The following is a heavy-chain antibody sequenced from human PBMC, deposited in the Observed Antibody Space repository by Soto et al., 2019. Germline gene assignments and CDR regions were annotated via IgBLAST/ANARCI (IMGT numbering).Heavy chain of an antibody. CDR2: IYYSGST. CDR3: ARAPLGVVPAAIDWFDP. J-gene: IGHJ5*02. CDR1: GGSISSGDYY. Sequence: QVQLQESGPGLVKPSQTLSLTYTVSGGSISSGDYYWSWIRQPPGKGLEWIGYIYYSGSTYYNPSLKSRVTISVDTSKNQFSLKLSSVTAADTAVYYCARAPLGVVPAAIDWFDPWGQGTLVTVSS. V-gene: IGHV4-30-4*01. D-gene: IGHD2-2*02.